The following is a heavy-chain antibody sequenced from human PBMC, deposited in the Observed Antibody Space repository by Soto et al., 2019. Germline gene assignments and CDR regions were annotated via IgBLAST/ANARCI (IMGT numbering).Heavy chain of an antibody. Sequence: PSETLSLTCTVSGGSISSYYWSWIRQPPGKGLEWIGYIYYSGSTNYNPSLKSRVTISVDTSKNQFSLKLSSVTAADTAVYYCARLMVLRCLEWELSGIDVWGQGTKVTVSS. D-gene: IGHD3-3*01. CDR2: IYYSGST. CDR1: GGSISSYY. CDR3: ARLMVLRCLEWELSGIDV. J-gene: IGHJ6*02. V-gene: IGHV4-59*08.